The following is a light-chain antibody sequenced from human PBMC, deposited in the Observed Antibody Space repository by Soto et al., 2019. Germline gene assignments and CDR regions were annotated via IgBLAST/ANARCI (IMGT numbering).Light chain of an antibody. Sequence: VVWTQSKGTLSLSPGERTTLSCRSSQCVASNYLAWYQQKPGQAPRPLIYGASNRATGIPARFSGSGSGTDFTLTISSLEPEDFAVYYCHQRSNWPKIPFGQGTRLEI. CDR3: HQRSNWPKIP. J-gene: IGKJ5*01. CDR1: QCVASNY. CDR2: GAS. V-gene: IGKV3D-20*02.